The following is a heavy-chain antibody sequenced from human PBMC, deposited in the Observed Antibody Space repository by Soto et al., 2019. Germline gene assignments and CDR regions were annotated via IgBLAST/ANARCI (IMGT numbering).Heavy chain of an antibody. D-gene: IGHD2-15*01. Sequence: GESLKISCQGSGYSFTDYWIGWVRQMPGKGLEWVGSIYPGDSNSRYSPSFQGQVTISVDKSTSTASLQWSRLEASDSATYYCASGRGYCRGGLCYDFDYWGQGTLVTVSS. J-gene: IGHJ4*02. CDR3: ASGRGYCRGGLCYDFDY. CDR2: IYPGDSNS. V-gene: IGHV5-51*01. CDR1: GYSFTDYW.